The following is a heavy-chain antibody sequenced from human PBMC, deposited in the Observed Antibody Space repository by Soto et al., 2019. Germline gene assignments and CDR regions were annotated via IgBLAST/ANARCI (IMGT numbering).Heavy chain of an antibody. Sequence: QVLLQESGPGLVKPSQTLSLTCSVSGGSSSSGDYYWSWIRQPPGKGLVWIGYIHNSVSTYYNPSLKRRVTISVDTSTNHFSLKLSSVTAADTAVYYCARGGRYFGGIVDLDSWGQGTLVTVSS. J-gene: IGHJ4*02. CDR2: IHNSVST. V-gene: IGHV4-30-4*01. CDR1: GGSSSSGDYY. D-gene: IGHD3-16*01. CDR3: ARGGRYFGGIVDLDS.